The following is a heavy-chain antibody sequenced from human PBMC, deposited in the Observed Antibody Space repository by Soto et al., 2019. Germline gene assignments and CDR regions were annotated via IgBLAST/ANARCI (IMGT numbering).Heavy chain of an antibody. Sequence: ETLARACAVSGGSISIYYWSWIRQPPGKGLEWIGYIYYSGSTNYNPSLKSRVTISVDTSKNQFSLKLSSVTAADTAVYYCARAVRWFGEFPALEYYGMDVWGQGTTVTVSS. CDR3: ARAVRWFGEFPALEYYGMDV. CDR2: IYYSGST. CDR1: GGSISIYY. D-gene: IGHD3-10*01. V-gene: IGHV4-59*01. J-gene: IGHJ6*02.